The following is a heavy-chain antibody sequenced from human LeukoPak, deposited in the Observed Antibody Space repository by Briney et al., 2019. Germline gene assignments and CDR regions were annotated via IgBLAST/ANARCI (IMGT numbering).Heavy chain of an antibody. D-gene: IGHD1-26*01. CDR1: GGSISSYY. CDR3: ARAALGANMRNWFDP. V-gene: IGHV4-59*01. Sequence: PSETLSLTCTVSGGSISSYYWSWIRQPPGKELSGIGYIYYSGSTNYNPSLKSRVTISVDTSKNQFSLKLSSVTAADTAVYYCARAALGANMRNWFDPWGQGTLVTVSS. J-gene: IGHJ5*02. CDR2: IYYSGST.